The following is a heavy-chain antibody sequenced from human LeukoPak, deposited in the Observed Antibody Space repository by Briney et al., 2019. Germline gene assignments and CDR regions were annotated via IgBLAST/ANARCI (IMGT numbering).Heavy chain of an antibody. CDR3: PRKILAANAFVY. J-gene: IGHJ4*02. D-gene: IGHD1-26*01. CDR2: FHHAGST. V-gene: IGHV4-4*02. CDR1: GGSISVSNS. Sequence: SGTLSLTCGVSGGSISVSNSWSWVRQPPGKGLEWIGEFHHAGSTNYNPSLKSRVTISVDKSKNQFSLRLSSVTAADTAVYYCPRKILAANAFVYWGQGTLVTVSS.